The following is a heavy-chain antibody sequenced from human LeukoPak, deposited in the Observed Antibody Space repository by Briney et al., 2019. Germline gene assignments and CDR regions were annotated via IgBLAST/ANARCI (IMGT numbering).Heavy chain of an antibody. CDR3: ARRESTYQNYYYFYYMDV. Sequence: GGSLRLSCAASGFTFSSYAMSWVRQAPGKGLEWVSGINWNGGSTDYADSVKGRFTISRDNAKNSLYLQMDSLRAEDTALYYCARRESTYQNYYYFYYMDVWGKGTTVTVSS. V-gene: IGHV3-20*04. J-gene: IGHJ6*03. CDR2: INWNGGST. CDR1: GFTFSSYA.